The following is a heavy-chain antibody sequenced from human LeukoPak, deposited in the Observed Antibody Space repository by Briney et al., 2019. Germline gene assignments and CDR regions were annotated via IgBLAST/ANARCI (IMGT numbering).Heavy chain of an antibody. D-gene: IGHD3-10*01. Sequence: SETLSLTCTIFGGSFSGYYWNWIRQPPGKGLEWIGEITHSGSTNYNPSLKSRVTISVDTSKNQLSLWLTSVTAADTAVYYCARFRGVVSSSLLDFWGQGTLVTVSS. CDR3: ARFRGVVSSSLLDF. CDR2: ITHSGST. J-gene: IGHJ4*02. CDR1: GGSFSGYY. V-gene: IGHV4-34*01.